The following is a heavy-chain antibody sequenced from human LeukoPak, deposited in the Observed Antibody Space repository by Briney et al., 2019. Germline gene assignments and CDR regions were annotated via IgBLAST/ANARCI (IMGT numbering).Heavy chain of an antibody. CDR2: ISYDGSNK. Sequence: GGSLRLSCAASGFTFSSYAMSWVRQAPGKGLEWVAVISYDGSNKYYADSVKGRFTISRDNSKNTLYLQMNSLRAEDTAVYYCAREGRKMGRGFDYWGQGTLVTVSS. CDR1: GFTFSSYA. CDR3: AREGRKMGRGFDY. V-gene: IGHV3-30-3*01. J-gene: IGHJ4*02.